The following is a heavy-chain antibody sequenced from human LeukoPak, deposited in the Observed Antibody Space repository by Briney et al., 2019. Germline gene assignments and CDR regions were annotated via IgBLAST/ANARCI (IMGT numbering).Heavy chain of an antibody. J-gene: IGHJ4*02. Sequence: PGGSLRLSCAASGFTFSSYAMSWVRQARGKGLEWVSAISGSGGSTYYADSVKGRFTISRDNSKNTLYLQMNSLRAEDTAVYYCAKDGRHSSGWYNCWGQGTLVTVSS. CDR2: ISGSGGST. D-gene: IGHD6-19*01. CDR1: GFTFSSYA. CDR3: AKDGRHSSGWYNC. V-gene: IGHV3-23*01.